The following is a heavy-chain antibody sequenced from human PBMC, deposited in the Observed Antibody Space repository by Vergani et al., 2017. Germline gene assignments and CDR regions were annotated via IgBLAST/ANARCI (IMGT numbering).Heavy chain of an antibody. Sequence: QVQLQESGPGLVKPSQTLSLSCTVSGGSVRTSIGYYWTWIRQPAGKTLEWIGEIFSSGTTNYNPSFKSRVTISVDTSKNQFSLKLSSVTAADTAVYYCARDRPALLWFGELYGMDVWGQGTTVTVSS. J-gene: IGHJ6*02. CDR3: ARDRPALLWFGELYGMDV. CDR2: IFSSGTT. D-gene: IGHD3-10*01. CDR1: GGSVRTSIGYY. V-gene: IGHV4-61*10.